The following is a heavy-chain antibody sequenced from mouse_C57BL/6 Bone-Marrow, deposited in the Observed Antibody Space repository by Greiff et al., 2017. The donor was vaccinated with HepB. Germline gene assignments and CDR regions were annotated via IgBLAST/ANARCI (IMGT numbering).Heavy chain of an antibody. V-gene: IGHV7-4*01. D-gene: IGHD1-1*01. CDR3: VKAVTTVVGEVYYFDY. CDR2: IRNKANGYTT. J-gene: IGHJ2*01. Sequence: EVKVVESGGGLVQPGASLRLSCAASGFTFTDYYMSWVRQPPGKAPEWLALIRNKANGYTTEYTASVKGRFTISRDNSPNIPYLQRYTLRAEDSASDYCVKAVTTVVGEVYYFDYWGQGTTLTVSS. CDR1: GFTFTDYY.